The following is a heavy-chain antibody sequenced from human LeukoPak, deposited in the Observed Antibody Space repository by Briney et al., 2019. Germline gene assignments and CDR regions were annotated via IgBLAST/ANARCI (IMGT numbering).Heavy chain of an antibody. V-gene: IGHV3-23*01. J-gene: IGHJ4*02. Sequence: GSLRLSCAASGFAFSTYTMYWVRHPPGKRLEWVSIIGNNGGGIHYADSVKGRFTISRDNFKNALYLQMNSLRVKDTAVYYCAIDPNWGTHSWGQGVLVTVSS. CDR1: GFAFSTYT. CDR3: AIDPNWGTHS. D-gene: IGHD7-27*01. CDR2: IGNNGGGI.